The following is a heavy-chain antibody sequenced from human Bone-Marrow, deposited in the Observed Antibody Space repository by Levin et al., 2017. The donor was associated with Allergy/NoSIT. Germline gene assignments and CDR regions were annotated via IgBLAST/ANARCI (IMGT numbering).Heavy chain of an antibody. Sequence: GGSLRLSCAASGFSFSDHYMSWIRQAPGKGLEWVSYISSSGSALYYADSVKGRFTISRDNARNSLYLQMNSLRAEDTAVYYCARDPDTASKVDYWGQGTLVTVSS. V-gene: IGHV3-11*01. J-gene: IGHJ4*02. CDR1: GFSFSDHY. D-gene: IGHD4-11*01. CDR3: ARDPDTASKVDY. CDR2: ISSSGSAL.